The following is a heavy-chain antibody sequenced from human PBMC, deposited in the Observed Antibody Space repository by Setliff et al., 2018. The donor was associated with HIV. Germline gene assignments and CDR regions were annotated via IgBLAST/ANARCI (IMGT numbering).Heavy chain of an antibody. CDR2: ISGYNAKT. J-gene: IGHJ4*02. CDR1: GDTFSSYA. V-gene: IGHV1-18*01. CDR3: AREGVATPDEEGYYFDQ. D-gene: IGHD6-13*01. Sequence: ASVKVSCKASGDTFSSYAINWVRQAPGLGLEWMGWISGYNAKTDFAQKFRDRVSVTTDSSASTVYMEVMRLTSDDTAVYYCAREGVATPDEEGYYFDQWGQGTLVTVSS.